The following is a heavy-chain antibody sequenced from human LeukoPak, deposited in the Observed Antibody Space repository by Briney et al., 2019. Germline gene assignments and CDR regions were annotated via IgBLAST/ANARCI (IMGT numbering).Heavy chain of an antibody. CDR3: TRVLRGYGGYYFDY. D-gene: IGHD4-23*01. J-gene: IGHJ4*02. CDR2: IRGKAYGGTT. V-gene: IGHV3-49*03. Sequence: PGGSLRLSCTASGFTFGDYAMSWFRQAPGKGLEWVGFIRGKAYGGTTEYAASVKGRFTISRDDSKSIAYLQMNSLKTEDTAVYYCTRVLRGYGGYYFDYWGQGTLVTVSS. CDR1: GFTFGDYA.